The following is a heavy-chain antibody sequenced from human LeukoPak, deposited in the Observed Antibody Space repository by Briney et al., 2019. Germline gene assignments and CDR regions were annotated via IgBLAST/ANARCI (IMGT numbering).Heavy chain of an antibody. CDR1: GFTFSSYA. Sequence: GGSLRLSCAASGFTFSSYAMHWVRQAPGKGLEWVAVISYDGSNKYYADSVKGRFTISRDNSKNTLYLQMNSLRAEDTAVYYCARPYYYDSSGDAFDIWGQGTMVTVSS. V-gene: IGHV3-30-3*01. CDR2: ISYDGSNK. D-gene: IGHD3-22*01. J-gene: IGHJ3*02. CDR3: ARPYYYDSSGDAFDI.